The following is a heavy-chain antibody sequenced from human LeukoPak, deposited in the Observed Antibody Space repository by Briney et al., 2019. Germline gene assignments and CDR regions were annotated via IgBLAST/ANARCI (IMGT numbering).Heavy chain of an antibody. D-gene: IGHD2-2*02. J-gene: IGHJ5*02. CDR1: GYTFTGYY. CDR2: INPNSGGT. CDR3: ARSRRIVVVPAAIGQNNWFDP. Sequence: ASVKVSCKASGYTFTGYYMHWVRQAPGQGLEWMGWINPNSGGTNYAQKFQGRVTMTRDTSISTAYMELSRLRSDDTAVYYCARSRRIVVVPAAIGQNNWFDPWGQGTLVTVSP. V-gene: IGHV1-2*02.